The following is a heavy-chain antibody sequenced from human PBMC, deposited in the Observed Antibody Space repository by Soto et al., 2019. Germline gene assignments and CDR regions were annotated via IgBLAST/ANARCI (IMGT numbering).Heavy chain of an antibody. CDR1: GFTFSSYA. V-gene: IGHV3-23*01. J-gene: IGHJ3*02. Sequence: EVQLLESGGGLVQPGGSLRLSCAASGFTFSSYAMSWVRQAPGKGLEWVSAISGSGGSTYNADSVKGRFTISRDNSKNTLYLQMNSLRAEDTAVYYCAKDSRAGDYIDGAFDIWGQGTMVTVSS. CDR3: AKDSRAGDYIDGAFDI. D-gene: IGHD2-21*01. CDR2: ISGSGGST.